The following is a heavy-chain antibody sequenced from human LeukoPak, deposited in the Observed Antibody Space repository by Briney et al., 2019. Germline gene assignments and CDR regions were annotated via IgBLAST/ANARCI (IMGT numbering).Heavy chain of an antibody. Sequence: GASVKVSCKASGGTFSSYAISWVRQAPGQGLEWMGRIIPILGIANYAQKFQGRVTMTEDTSTDTAYMELSSLRSEDTAVYYCATTARGVELLLNYWGQGTLVTVSS. CDR3: ATTARGVELLLNY. J-gene: IGHJ4*02. CDR2: IIPILGIA. D-gene: IGHD1-26*01. CDR1: GGTFSSYA. V-gene: IGHV1-69*04.